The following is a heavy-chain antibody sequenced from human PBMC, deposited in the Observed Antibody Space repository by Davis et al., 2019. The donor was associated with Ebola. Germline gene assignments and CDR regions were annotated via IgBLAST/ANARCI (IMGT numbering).Heavy chain of an antibody. J-gene: IGHJ6*02. V-gene: IGHV4-34*12. CDR3: AREPLVGATKSYYYYGMDV. Sequence: SCKASGGTFSSYAISWVRQSPGKGLEWIGEVIDSGITNYNPSLKSRVSVSVDTSKNQFSLKLSSVTAADTAVYYCAREPLVGATKSYYYYGMDVWGQGTTVTVSS. CDR1: GGTFSSYA. CDR2: VIDSGIT. D-gene: IGHD1-26*01.